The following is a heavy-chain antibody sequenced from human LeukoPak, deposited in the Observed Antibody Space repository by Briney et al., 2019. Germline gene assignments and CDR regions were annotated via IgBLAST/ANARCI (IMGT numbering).Heavy chain of an antibody. V-gene: IGHV1-2*02. CDR2: INPNSGGT. J-gene: IGHJ6*03. CDR3: ARDSEYSSSWYGVAYYYYYMDV. Sequence: ASVKVSCKASGYTFTRYYMHWVRQAPGQGLEWMGWINPNSGGTNYAQKLQGRVTMTTDTSTSTAYMELRSLRSDDTAVYYCARDSEYSSSWYGVAYYYYYMDVWGKGTTVTVSS. CDR1: GYTFTRYY. D-gene: IGHD6-13*01.